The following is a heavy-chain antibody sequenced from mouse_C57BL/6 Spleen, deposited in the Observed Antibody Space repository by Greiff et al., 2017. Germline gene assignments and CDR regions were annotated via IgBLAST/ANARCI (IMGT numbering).Heavy chain of an antibody. V-gene: IGHV5-17*01. J-gene: IGHJ3*01. CDR2: ISSGSSTI. Sequence: EVKLVESGGGLVKPGGSLKLSCAASGFTFSDYGMHWVRQAPEKGLEWVAYISSGSSTIYYADTVKGRFTISRDNAKNTLFLQMTSLRSEDTAMYYWAGGGYDYLFAYWGQGTLVTVSA. D-gene: IGHD2-4*01. CDR1: GFTFSDYG. CDR3: AGGGYDYLFAY.